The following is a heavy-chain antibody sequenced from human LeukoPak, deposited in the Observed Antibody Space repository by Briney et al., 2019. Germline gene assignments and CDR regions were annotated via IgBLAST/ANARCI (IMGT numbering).Heavy chain of an antibody. V-gene: IGHV4-34*01. D-gene: IGHD2-2*01. J-gene: IGHJ4*02. CDR2: IYYSGST. CDR3: ARHLYSYACHFDC. CDR1: GGSFSGYY. Sequence: NPSETLSLTCAVYGGSFSGYYWSWIRQPPGKGLEWIGSIYYSGSTYYNPSLKSRVTISVDTSKNQFSLKLSSVTAADTAVYYCARHLYSYACHFDCWGQGTLVTVSS.